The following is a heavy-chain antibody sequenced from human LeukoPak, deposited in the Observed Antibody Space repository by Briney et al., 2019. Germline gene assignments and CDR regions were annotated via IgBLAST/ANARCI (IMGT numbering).Heavy chain of an antibody. CDR1: GGSFSSSSYY. Sequence: SETLSLTCTVSGGSFSSSSYYWAWIHRPPGKGLEWVGSFYYDGRTYYNPSLKSRVTISVDTSKNQFSLKLSSVTAADTAVYYCATHSGSYGSDHWGQGTLVTVSS. J-gene: IGHJ4*02. CDR2: FYYDGRT. V-gene: IGHV4-39*07. CDR3: ATHSGSYGSDH. D-gene: IGHD1-26*01.